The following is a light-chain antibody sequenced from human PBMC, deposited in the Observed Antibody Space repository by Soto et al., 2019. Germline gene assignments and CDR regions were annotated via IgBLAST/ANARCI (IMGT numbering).Light chain of an antibody. CDR1: SSNIGSNY. CDR3: AAWDDSLSGVA. Sequence: QSVLTQPPSASGTPGQRVTISCSGSSSNIGSNYVYWYQQLPGTAPKLLIYRNNQRPSGLPDRFSGSKSGTSASLAISGLRSEDEADYYCAAWDDSLSGVAFGGGTQLTVL. CDR2: RNN. J-gene: IGLJ2*01. V-gene: IGLV1-47*01.